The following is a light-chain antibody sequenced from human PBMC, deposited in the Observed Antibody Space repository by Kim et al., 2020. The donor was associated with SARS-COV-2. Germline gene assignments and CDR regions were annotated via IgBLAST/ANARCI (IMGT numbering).Light chain of an antibody. Sequence: SVSPGERATLSCRASQSVGSNLAWYQHKPGQAPRLLIYGASTRATGIPDRFSGSGSGTEFTLTISSLQSEDFAVYYCQQYNNWPLTFGGGTKVEI. CDR3: QQYNNWPLT. CDR2: GAS. V-gene: IGKV3-15*01. J-gene: IGKJ4*01. CDR1: QSVGSN.